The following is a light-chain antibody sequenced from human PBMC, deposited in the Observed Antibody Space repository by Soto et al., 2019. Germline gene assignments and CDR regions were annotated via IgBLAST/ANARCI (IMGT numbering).Light chain of an antibody. Sequence: QSALTQPASVSGSPGQSITISCIGTSSDVGAHNYVSWYQQHPGKAPKLMIYEVNHRPSGVSDRFSGSKSGNTASLTISGLQAEDEADYCCSSYTTSNTVVFGGGTKLTVL. CDR3: SSYTTSNTVV. CDR1: SSDVGAHNY. J-gene: IGLJ2*01. CDR2: EVN. V-gene: IGLV2-14*01.